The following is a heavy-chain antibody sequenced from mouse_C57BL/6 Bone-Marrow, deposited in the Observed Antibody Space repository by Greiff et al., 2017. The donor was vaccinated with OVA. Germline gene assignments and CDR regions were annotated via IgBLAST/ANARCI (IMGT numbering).Heavy chain of an antibody. Sequence: QVQLQQPGAELVRPGSSVKLSCKASGYTFTSYWMHWVKQRPIQGLEWIGNIDPSDSETHYNQKFKDKAILTVDKSSSTAYMQLSSLTSEDSAVYYCARKGYYYGSYYFDYWGQGTTLTVSS. CDR3: ARKGYYYGSYYFDY. CDR2: IDPSDSET. V-gene: IGHV1-52*01. D-gene: IGHD1-1*01. CDR1: GYTFTSYW. J-gene: IGHJ2*01.